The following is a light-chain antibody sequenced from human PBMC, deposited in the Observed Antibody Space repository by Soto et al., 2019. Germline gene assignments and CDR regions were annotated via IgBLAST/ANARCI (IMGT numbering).Light chain of an antibody. CDR2: EVS. Sequence: QSAVTQPASVSGSPGQSITISCTGTSSDVGGYNYVSWYQQHPGKAPKLMIYEVSNRPSGVSNRFSGSKSGNTASLTISGLQAEDEADYYCTSYTSSITYVFGTGTKVTVL. CDR3: TSYTSSITYV. J-gene: IGLJ1*01. V-gene: IGLV2-14*01. CDR1: SSDVGGYNY.